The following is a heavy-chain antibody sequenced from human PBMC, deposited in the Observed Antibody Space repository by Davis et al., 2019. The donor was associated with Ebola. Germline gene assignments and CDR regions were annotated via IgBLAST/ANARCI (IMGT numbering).Heavy chain of an antibody. CDR1: GYSFSSYW. J-gene: IGHJ4*02. Sequence: GESLKISCKCSGYSFSSYWMSWVRQAPGKGLEWVANIKQDGSEKYYVDSVKGRFTISRDNAKNSLYLQMNSLRAEDTAVYYCARGPSGYGDYGEYYFDYWGQGTLVTVSS. V-gene: IGHV3-7*01. CDR3: ARGPSGYGDYGEYYFDY. D-gene: IGHD4-17*01. CDR2: IKQDGSEK.